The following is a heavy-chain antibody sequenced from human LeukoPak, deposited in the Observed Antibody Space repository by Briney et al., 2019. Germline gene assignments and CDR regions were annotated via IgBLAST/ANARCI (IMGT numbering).Heavy chain of an antibody. J-gene: IGHJ5*02. CDR2: IYYSGST. D-gene: IGHD1-26*01. CDR3: ARLIVGATPNWFDP. CDR1: GGSISSSSYY. Sequence: SETLSLTCTVSGGSISSSSYYWGWIRQPPGKGLEWIGSIYYSGSTYYNPSLKSRFTISVDTSKNQFSLKLSSVTAADTAVYYCARLIVGATPNWFDPWGQGTLVTVSS. V-gene: IGHV4-39*01.